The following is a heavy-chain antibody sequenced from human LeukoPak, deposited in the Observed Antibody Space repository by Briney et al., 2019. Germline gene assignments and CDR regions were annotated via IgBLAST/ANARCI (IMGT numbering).Heavy chain of an antibody. CDR1: GGSISSSNW. Sequence: SETLSLTCAVSGGSISSSNWWSWIRQPAGKGLEWIGRIYTSGSTNYNPSLKSRVTMSVDTSKNQFSLKLSSVTAADTAVYYCAREEGTFDYWGQGTLVTVSS. V-gene: IGHV4-4*07. D-gene: IGHD1-1*01. CDR3: AREEGTFDY. CDR2: IYTSGST. J-gene: IGHJ4*02.